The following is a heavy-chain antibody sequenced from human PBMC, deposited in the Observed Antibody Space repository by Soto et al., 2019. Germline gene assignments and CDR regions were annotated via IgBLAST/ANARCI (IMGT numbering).Heavy chain of an antibody. J-gene: IGHJ3*02. Sequence: QVQLVESGGGVVQPGRSLRLSCAASGFTFSNYGMHWVRQAPGKGLEWVAVIWYDGSYKYYADSVQGRFTISRDNSKNTLYLQMNSLRAEDTAVYYCTRPLFWDSTGWSTRDAFDIWGQGTMVTVSS. CDR1: GFTFSNYG. CDR3: TRPLFWDSTGWSTRDAFDI. CDR2: IWYDGSYK. D-gene: IGHD6-19*01. V-gene: IGHV3-33*01.